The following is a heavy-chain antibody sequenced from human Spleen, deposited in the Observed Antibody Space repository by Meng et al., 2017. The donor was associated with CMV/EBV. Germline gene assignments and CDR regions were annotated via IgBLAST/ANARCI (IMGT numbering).Heavy chain of an antibody. Sequence: TSGFTFSSDTMHWVRQAPGKGLEWVSSMSTSGTNIYYADSVKGRFTVSRDDARDSLFLQLNSLRAEDTALYYCARDKGFLGGTFDYWGQGTLVTVSS. D-gene: IGHD1-26*01. V-gene: IGHV3-21*01. CDR3: ARDKGFLGGTFDY. CDR1: GFTFSSDT. CDR2: MSTSGTNI. J-gene: IGHJ4*02.